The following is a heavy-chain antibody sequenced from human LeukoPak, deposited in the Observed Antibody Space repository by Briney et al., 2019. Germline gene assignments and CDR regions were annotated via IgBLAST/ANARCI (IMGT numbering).Heavy chain of an antibody. V-gene: IGHV5-51*01. Sequence: SGESLKISCKGSGYRFTNYHIGWVSQLPGKGLEWMGIIYPADSDTRYRPTFRGQVTISVDKSINTAYLQWSSLKASDTAMYYCTRLISRGSDYNYVDDWGQGTLITVSS. CDR1: GYRFTNYH. CDR3: TRLISRGSDYNYVDD. CDR2: IYPADSDT. J-gene: IGHJ4*02. D-gene: IGHD4-17*01.